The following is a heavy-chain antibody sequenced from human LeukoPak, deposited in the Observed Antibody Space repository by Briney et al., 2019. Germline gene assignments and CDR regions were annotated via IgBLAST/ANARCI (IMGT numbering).Heavy chain of an antibody. CDR2: IYYSGST. D-gene: IGHD5-18*01. J-gene: IGHJ4*02. V-gene: IGHV4-39*07. CDR3: ARDPHGQLWPTTFDY. CDR1: GGSISSSSYY. Sequence: SETLSLTCTVSGGSISSSSYYWGWIRQPPGKGLEWIGSIYYSGSTYYNPSLKSRVTISVDTSKNQFSLKLSSVTAADTAVYYCARDPHGQLWPTTFDYWGQGALVTVSS.